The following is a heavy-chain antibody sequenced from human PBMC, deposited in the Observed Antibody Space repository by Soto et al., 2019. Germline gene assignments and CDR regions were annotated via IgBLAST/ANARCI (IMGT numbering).Heavy chain of an antibody. D-gene: IGHD6-6*01. CDR1: GFTFRTFG. J-gene: IGHJ4*02. Sequence: PGGSLRLSCAASGFTFRTFGMNWVRQAPGKGLEWVSSISDDGIAYYADSVVGRFITSRDNSQNTLYLQMNSQRAEDTAVYYCAKRVAYSSSSAYIDDWGQGTPVTVSS. CDR3: AKRVAYSSSSAYIDD. V-gene: IGHV3-23*01. CDR2: ISDDGIA.